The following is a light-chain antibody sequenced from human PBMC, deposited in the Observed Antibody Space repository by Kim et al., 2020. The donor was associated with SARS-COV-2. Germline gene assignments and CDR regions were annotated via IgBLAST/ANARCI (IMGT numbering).Light chain of an antibody. CDR3: NSRDSSGNHWV. CDR1: RVGTYY. J-gene: IGLJ3*02. CDR2: GKN. V-gene: IGLV3-19*01. Sequence: AVGLTIRLTCQGDRVGTYYANWYKQEPGQAPVLLIYGKNSRLSGIPDRFSGSSSGSTAALSITGAQAEDEADYYCNSRDSSGNHWVFGGGTQLTVL.